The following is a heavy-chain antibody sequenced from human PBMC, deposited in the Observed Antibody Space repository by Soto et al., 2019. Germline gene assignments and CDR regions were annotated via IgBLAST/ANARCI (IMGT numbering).Heavy chain of an antibody. CDR2: ISSSSSTI. CDR3: AGEYKQQLPSPDY. Sequence: EVQLVESGGGLVQPGGSLRLSCAASGFTFSSYTMNWVRQAPGKGLEWVSYISSSSSTIYYADSVKGRFTISRDNAKNSLYLQMNSLRDEDTAVYYCAGEYKQQLPSPDYWGQGTLVTVSS. CDR1: GFTFSSYT. J-gene: IGHJ4*02. D-gene: IGHD6-13*01. V-gene: IGHV3-48*02.